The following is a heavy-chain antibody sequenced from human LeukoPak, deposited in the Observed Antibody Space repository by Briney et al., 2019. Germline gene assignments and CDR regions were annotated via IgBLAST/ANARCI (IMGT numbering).Heavy chain of an antibody. CDR2: ISSSSSTI. CDR3: ARGPEVLSAAMFCWFDP. Sequence: PGGSLRLSCAVSGFTFSSYEMNWVRQAPGKGLEWVSYISSSSSTIYYADSVKGRFTISRDNAKNSLYLQMNSLRDEDTAVYYCARGPEVLSAAMFCWFDPWGQGTLVTVSS. D-gene: IGHD2-2*01. V-gene: IGHV3-48*03. CDR1: GFTFSSYE. J-gene: IGHJ5*02.